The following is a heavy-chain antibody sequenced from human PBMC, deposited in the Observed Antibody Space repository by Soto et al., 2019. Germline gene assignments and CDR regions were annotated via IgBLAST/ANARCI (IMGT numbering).Heavy chain of an antibody. D-gene: IGHD2-15*01. Sequence: PSETLSLTCTVSGGSISSGDYYWGWLRQPPGKGLEWIGYIYYSGSTYYNPSLKRRVTISVDTSKNQFSLKLSSVTAAGKAVYYGAREAMVAAKRRWFDPWGQGTLVTVSS. CDR3: AREAMVAAKRRWFDP. CDR2: IYYSGST. V-gene: IGHV4-30-4*08. J-gene: IGHJ5*02. CDR1: GGSISSGDYY.